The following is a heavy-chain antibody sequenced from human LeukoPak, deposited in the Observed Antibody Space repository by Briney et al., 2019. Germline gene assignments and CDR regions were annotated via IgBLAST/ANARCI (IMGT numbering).Heavy chain of an antibody. Sequence: GESLKISCKGSGYSFTSYWIGWVRQMPGKGLEWMGVIYPGDSGTRYNPSFQGQVTISADKSISTAYLQWSSLKASDTAMYYCARLVEGTIFGVVITDNWFDPWGQGTLVTVSS. CDR1: GYSFTSYW. V-gene: IGHV5-51*01. CDR3: ARLVEGTIFGVVITDNWFDP. J-gene: IGHJ5*02. D-gene: IGHD3-3*01. CDR2: IYPGDSGT.